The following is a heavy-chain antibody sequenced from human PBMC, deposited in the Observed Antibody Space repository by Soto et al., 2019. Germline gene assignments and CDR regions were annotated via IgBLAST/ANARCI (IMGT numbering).Heavy chain of an antibody. Sequence: EVQLVESGGGLVQPGGSLRLSCEASGFTFRNYDMHWVRQGTGKGLEWVSGISAAGDPDYADSVEGRFTISRENAQNSCCLQMNSLIVGDTAVYYCARTDRDFYGLDVWGQWTTVIVSS. J-gene: IGHJ6*01. CDR2: ISAAGDP. CDR3: ARTDRDFYGLDV. V-gene: IGHV3-13*05. CDR1: GFTFRNYD.